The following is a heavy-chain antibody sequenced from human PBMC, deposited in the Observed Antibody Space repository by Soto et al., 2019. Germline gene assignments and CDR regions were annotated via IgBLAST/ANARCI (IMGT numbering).Heavy chain of an antibody. CDR3: VRGGHGSGSYLGSY. CDR1: GFTFTTYW. D-gene: IGHD3-10*01. Sequence: EVQLVESGGGLAQLGGSLRLSCVASGFTFTTYWMSWVRQAPGKGLEWVANIRQDGGAQYYVDSVKGRFTISRDNAKNSVYLQMDSLRAEDTAVYYCVRGGHGSGSYLGSYWGQGILVTVSS. J-gene: IGHJ4*02. V-gene: IGHV3-7*03. CDR2: IRQDGGAQ.